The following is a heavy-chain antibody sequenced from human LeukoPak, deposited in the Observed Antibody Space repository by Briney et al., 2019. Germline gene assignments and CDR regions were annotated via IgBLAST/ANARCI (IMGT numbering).Heavy chain of an antibody. V-gene: IGHV5-51*01. CDR2: IYPGDSDP. J-gene: IGHJ4*02. CDR3: ARLVIIGGVDY. Sequence: GESLKISCKGSGYSFSIYWIGWVRQMPGKGLEWMGIIYPGDSDPKYSPSFQGQVTISADKSISTAYLQWSSLKASDTAMYYCARLVIIGGVDYWGQGTLVTVSS. D-gene: IGHD3-3*01. CDR1: GYSFSIYW.